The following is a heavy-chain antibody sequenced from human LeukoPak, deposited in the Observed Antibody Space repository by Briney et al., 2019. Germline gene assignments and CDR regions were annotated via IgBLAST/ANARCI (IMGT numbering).Heavy chain of an antibody. CDR2: IYRPGST. CDR3: ARLGSSDLIRDAFDI. J-gene: IGHJ3*02. CDR1: GPIVNNYY. D-gene: IGHD3-10*01. V-gene: IGHV3-53*01. Sequence: PGRSLRLSCAASGPIVNNYYMNWVRQAAGKGLEWVSIIYRPGSTYYTDSVKGRFTISRDTSKNTLYLQMTSLRVEDTAMYYCARLGSSDLIRDAFDIWGRGTMVTVSS.